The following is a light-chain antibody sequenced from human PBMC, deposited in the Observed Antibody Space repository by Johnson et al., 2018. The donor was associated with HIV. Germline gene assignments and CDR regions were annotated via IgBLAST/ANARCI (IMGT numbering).Light chain of an antibody. CDR1: SSNIGNNY. CDR3: GTWASSPNAYV. V-gene: IGLV1-51*01. J-gene: IGLJ1*01. Sequence: QSVLTQPPSVSAAPGQKVTISCSGSSSNIGNNYVSWYQQLPGTAPKLLIYDNNKRPSGIPDRFSGSKSGTSATLGITGLQTGDEADFYCGTWASSPNAYVFGTGPKDTVL. CDR2: DNN.